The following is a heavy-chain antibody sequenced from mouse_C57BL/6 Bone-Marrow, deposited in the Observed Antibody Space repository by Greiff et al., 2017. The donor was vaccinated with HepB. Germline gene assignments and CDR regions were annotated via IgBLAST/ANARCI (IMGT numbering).Heavy chain of an antibody. J-gene: IGHJ1*03. CDR2: INYDGSST. V-gene: IGHV5-16*01. D-gene: IGHD1-1*01. CDR1: GFTFSDYY. Sequence: EVQLVESEGGLVQPGSSMKLSCTASGFTFSDYYMAWVRQVPEKGLEWVANINYDGSSTYYLDSLKSRFIISRDNAKNILYLQMSSLKSEDTATYYCARSGSSPPYWYFDVWGTGTTVTVSS. CDR3: ARSGSSPPYWYFDV.